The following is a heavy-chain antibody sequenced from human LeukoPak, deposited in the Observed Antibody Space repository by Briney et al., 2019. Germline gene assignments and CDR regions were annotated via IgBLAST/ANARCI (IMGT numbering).Heavy chain of an antibody. CDR2: IYHSG. D-gene: IGHD3-22*01. J-gene: IGHJ4*02. V-gene: IGHV4-39*01. Sequence: SETLSLTCTVSGGSISSSRYYWGWVRQPPGKGLEWIGSIYHSGNNPSLKSRVTISVDTSKNQFSLKLSSVTAADTAVYYCARWDGTGYYYGNWGQGTLVTVSS. CDR1: GGSISSSRYY. CDR3: ARWDGTGYYYGN.